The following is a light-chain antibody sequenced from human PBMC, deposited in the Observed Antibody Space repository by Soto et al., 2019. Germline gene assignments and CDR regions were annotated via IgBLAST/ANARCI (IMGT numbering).Light chain of an antibody. Sequence: DIQMTQSPSTLSASVGERVTITCRASQSISIWLAWYQQKPGEAPKLLIYDASSLEGGVPSRFSGSGSGTEFTLTISSLQPNDFATYYCQQYNGYSRTFGQGTKV. V-gene: IGKV1-5*01. J-gene: IGKJ1*01. CDR2: DAS. CDR3: QQYNGYSRT. CDR1: QSISIW.